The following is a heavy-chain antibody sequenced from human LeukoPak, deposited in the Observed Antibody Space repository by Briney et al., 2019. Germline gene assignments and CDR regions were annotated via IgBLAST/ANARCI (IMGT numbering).Heavy chain of an antibody. CDR2: IYYSGST. J-gene: IGHJ4*02. CDR1: GGSISSYY. V-gene: IGHV4-59*01. D-gene: IGHD6-19*01. Sequence: PSGTLSLTCTVSGGSISSYYWSWIRQPPGKGLEWIGYIYYSGSTNYNPSLKSRVTISVDTSKNQFSLKLSSVTAADTAVYYCARESVADYYFDYWGQGTLVTVSS. CDR3: ARESVADYYFDY.